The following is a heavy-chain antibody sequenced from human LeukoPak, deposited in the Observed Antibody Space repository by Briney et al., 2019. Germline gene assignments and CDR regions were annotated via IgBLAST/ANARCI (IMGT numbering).Heavy chain of an antibody. V-gene: IGHV3-23*01. CDR3: ARDAHYYGSGSPNDY. Sequence: PGGSLRLSCAASGFTFSSYAMSWVRQVPGKGLEWVSGISGSGGSTFYEDSVKGRFSISRDNSKNTLYLQMNSLRAEDTAVYYCARDAHYYGSGSPNDYWGQGTLVTVSS. D-gene: IGHD3-10*01. J-gene: IGHJ4*02. CDR1: GFTFSSYA. CDR2: ISGSGGST.